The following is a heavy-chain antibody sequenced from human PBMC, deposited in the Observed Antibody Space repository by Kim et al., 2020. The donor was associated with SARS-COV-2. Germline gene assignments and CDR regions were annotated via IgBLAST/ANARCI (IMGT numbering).Heavy chain of an antibody. J-gene: IGHJ6*02. Sequence: ADTMKGRFTISRDNSTHTLYLQRNSLRAEDTAVYYWARALGGSYYYGMDVWGQGTTVTVSS. V-gene: IGHV3-30*01. CDR3: ARALGGSYYYGMDV. D-gene: IGHD1-26*01.